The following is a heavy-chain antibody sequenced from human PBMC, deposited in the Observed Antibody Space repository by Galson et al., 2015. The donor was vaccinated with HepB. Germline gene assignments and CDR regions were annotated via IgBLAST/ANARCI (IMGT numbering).Heavy chain of an antibody. Sequence: SLRLSCAASGFSFSNYGMHWVRQAPGKGLEWVTLIWYDGSNKYYADSVRGRFTISRDNSKNTLYLQMNSLRAEDTAVYYCARSGYCSGGSCPHYMDVWGKGTTVTVSS. CDR2: IWYDGSNK. D-gene: IGHD2-15*01. CDR1: GFSFSNYG. J-gene: IGHJ6*03. V-gene: IGHV3-33*01. CDR3: ARSGYCSGGSCPHYMDV.